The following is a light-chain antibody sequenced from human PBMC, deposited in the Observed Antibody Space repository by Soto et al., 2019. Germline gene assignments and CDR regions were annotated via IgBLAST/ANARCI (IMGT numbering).Light chain of an antibody. Sequence: EIVMTQSPATLSVSPGERVTLSCRASQSVSRKLAWYQQKPGQAPRLLIYGASSRTTGLPARFSGSGSGTEFTLTISSLQSEDFAVYYCQQYINWPLTFGGGAKVEIK. J-gene: IGKJ4*01. CDR3: QQYINWPLT. CDR2: GAS. V-gene: IGKV3-15*01. CDR1: QSVSRK.